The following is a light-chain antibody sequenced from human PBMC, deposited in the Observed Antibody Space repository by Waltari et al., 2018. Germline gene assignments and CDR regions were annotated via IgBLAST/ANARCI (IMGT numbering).Light chain of an antibody. CDR2: RNS. V-gene: IGLV1-47*01. CDR1: SSNIGSNF. Sequence: QSVLTQPPSASGPPGPRVTISCSGSSSNIGSNFVYWYQQFPGTAPKLLIFRNSQRPSGVPDRFSGSKSGSAASLAISGLRSDDEAHYYCASWDDSLSGGIFGGGTEVTVL. CDR3: ASWDDSLSGGI. J-gene: IGLJ2*01.